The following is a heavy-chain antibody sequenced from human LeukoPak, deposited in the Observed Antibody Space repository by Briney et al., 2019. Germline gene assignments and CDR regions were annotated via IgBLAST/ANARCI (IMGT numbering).Heavy chain of an antibody. Sequence: GGSLRLSCAASGFTFSSYAMSWVRQAPGKGLEWVSAISGSGGSTYYADSVKGRFTISRDNSKNTLYLQMNSLRAEDTAVYYCASSDSSGYNVDYWGQGTLVTVSS. CDR3: ASSDSSGYNVDY. V-gene: IGHV3-23*01. CDR1: GFTFSSYA. D-gene: IGHD3-22*01. J-gene: IGHJ4*02. CDR2: ISGSGGST.